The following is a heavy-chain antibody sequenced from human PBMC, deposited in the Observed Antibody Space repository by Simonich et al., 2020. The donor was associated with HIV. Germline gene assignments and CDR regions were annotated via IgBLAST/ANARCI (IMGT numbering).Heavy chain of an antibody. CDR2: INQSGKT. V-gene: IGHV4-34*01. J-gene: IGHJ4*02. Sequence: QVQLQPWGAGLLKPSETLSLTCAVYGGSFSGYYWSRHRHPPGKGLEGFGEINQSGKTNYNPALKSRVTISGDPSKNQFSLKLSSVTAADTAIYYCATNRPPGGYSSSWSLWFWGQGTLVTVSS. CDR1: GGSFSGYY. CDR3: ATNRPPGGYSSSWSLWF. D-gene: IGHD6-13*01.